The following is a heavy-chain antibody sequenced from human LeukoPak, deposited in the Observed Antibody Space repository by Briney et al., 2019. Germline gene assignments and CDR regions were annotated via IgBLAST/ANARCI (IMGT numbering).Heavy chain of an antibody. Sequence: GRSLRLSCEASGFTFSNFGMHWVRQAPGKGLEWVAVIRSDGSNKQYADSVEGRFTISRDNAKNSLYLQMNSLRAEDTAVYYCARDAYYYDSSGYFYYFDYWGQGTLVTVSS. D-gene: IGHD3-22*01. CDR1: GFTFSNFG. V-gene: IGHV3-33*01. CDR3: ARDAYYYDSSGYFYYFDY. J-gene: IGHJ4*02. CDR2: IRSDGSNK.